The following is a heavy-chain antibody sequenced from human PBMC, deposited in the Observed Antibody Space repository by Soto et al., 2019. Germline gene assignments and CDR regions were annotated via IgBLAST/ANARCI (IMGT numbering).Heavy chain of an antibody. V-gene: IGHV6-1*01. CDR1: GDTVSSNSAA. D-gene: IGHD4-17*01. CDR3: ARDFYGGHSEDNHVKDV. J-gene: IGHJ6*02. Sequence: SQTLSLTCAISGDTVSSNSAAWNWIRQSPSGGLEWLGRTYYRSRWYNDYAVSVKSRITINPDTSKNQFSLQLTSVTPEDTAVYSCARDFYGGHSEDNHVKDVCGRGTTVIVSS. CDR2: TYYRSRWYN.